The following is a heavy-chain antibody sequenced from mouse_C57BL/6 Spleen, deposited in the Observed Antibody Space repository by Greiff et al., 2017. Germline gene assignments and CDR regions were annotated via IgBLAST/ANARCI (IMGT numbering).Heavy chain of an antibody. J-gene: IGHJ2*01. CDR3: TRYADYYGSSYLYYFDY. Sequence: EVQLQQSGTVLARPGASVKMSCKTSGYTFPSYWMHWVKQRPGQGLEWIGAIYPGNSDTSYNQKFKGKAKLTAVTSASTAYMELSSLTNEDSAVYYCTRYADYYGSSYLYYFDYWGQGTTLTVSS. CDR1: GYTFPSYW. CDR2: IYPGNSDT. D-gene: IGHD1-1*01. V-gene: IGHV1-5*01.